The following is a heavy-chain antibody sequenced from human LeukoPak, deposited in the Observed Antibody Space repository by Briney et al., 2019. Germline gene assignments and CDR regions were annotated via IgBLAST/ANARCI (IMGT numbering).Heavy chain of an antibody. D-gene: IGHD3-3*01. J-gene: IGHJ4*02. V-gene: IGHV1-2*02. CDR1: GYTFTGYY. Sequence: ASVKVSCKASGYTFTGYYMRWVRQAPGQGLEWMGWINPNSGGTNYAQKFQGRVTMTRDTSISTAYVELSRLRSDDTAVYYCARDSLGTIFGMVIGFDYWGQGTLVTVSS. CDR3: ARDSLGTIFGMVIGFDY. CDR2: INPNSGGT.